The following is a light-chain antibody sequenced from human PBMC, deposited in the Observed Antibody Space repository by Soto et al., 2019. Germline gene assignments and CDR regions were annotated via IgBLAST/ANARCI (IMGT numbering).Light chain of an antibody. J-gene: IGKJ5*01. CDR1: QSISTN. V-gene: IGKV3-15*01. CDR2: GAS. CDR3: QQYHNWPIT. Sequence: EIVMTQSPATLSVSPGERATLSCRASQSISTNLAWYQQKRGQAPRLLIYGASTRATGIPARFSGSGSGTEFTLTISSLQSEDFAVYYCQQYHNWPITFGQGTRLEIK.